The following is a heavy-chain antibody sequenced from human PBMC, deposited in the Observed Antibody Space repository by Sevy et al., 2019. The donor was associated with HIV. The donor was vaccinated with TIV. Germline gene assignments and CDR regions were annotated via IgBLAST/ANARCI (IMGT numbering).Heavy chain of an antibody. Sequence: ASVKVSCKASGGTFSSYAISWVRQAPGQGLEWMGGIIPILGIANYAQKFQGRVTITADKSTGTAYMELSSLRSEDTAVYYCARAPSIAAAGTPTNPYYYYYMDVWGKGTTVTVSS. J-gene: IGHJ6*03. CDR2: IIPILGIA. CDR1: GGTFSSYA. V-gene: IGHV1-69*10. CDR3: ARAPSIAAAGTPTNPYYYYYMDV. D-gene: IGHD6-13*01.